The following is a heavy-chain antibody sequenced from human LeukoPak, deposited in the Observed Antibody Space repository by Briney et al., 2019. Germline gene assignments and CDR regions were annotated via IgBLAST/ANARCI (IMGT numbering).Heavy chain of an antibody. V-gene: IGHV3-23*01. CDR2: INSSGGGT. J-gene: IGHJ4*02. D-gene: IGHD1-26*01. Sequence: GGSLRLSCAASGFTFSSYARNWVRQAPGKGLEWVSGINSSGGGTYYADSVKGRFTISRDNSKNTLYLQMNSLRAEDTAVYYCARADSGSYLDLDYWGQGTLVTVSS. CDR1: GFTFSSYA. CDR3: ARADSGSYLDLDY.